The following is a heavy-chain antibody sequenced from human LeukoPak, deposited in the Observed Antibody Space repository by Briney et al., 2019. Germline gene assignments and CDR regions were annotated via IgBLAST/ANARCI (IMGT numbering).Heavy chain of an antibody. CDR3: ARGKYYGMDV. CDR1: RFFSSYW. CDR2: IDSDGNFT. J-gene: IGHJ6*02. V-gene: IGHV3-74*01. Sequence: PGGSLRLSCAVSRFFSSYWMHWVRQVPGKGLVWVSRIDSDGNFTNYADSVKGRFTISRDNAKSTLYPQMNSLNVDDTAVYYCARGKYYGMDVWGQGTTVTVSS.